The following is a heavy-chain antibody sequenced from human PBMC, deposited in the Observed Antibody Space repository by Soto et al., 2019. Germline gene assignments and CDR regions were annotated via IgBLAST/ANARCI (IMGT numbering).Heavy chain of an antibody. CDR3: ARRYGGAFDI. V-gene: IGHV4-39*01. J-gene: IGHJ3*02. CDR1: ASTISSSCYH. D-gene: IGHD4-17*01. Sequence: SETLSLTCTVSASTISSSCYHCGWFSQPPGKGLEWFGIIYYSGSTYYNPSLKSRVTISVDTSKNQFSLKLSSVTVADTAVYYCARRYGGAFDIWGQGTMVT. CDR2: IYYSGST.